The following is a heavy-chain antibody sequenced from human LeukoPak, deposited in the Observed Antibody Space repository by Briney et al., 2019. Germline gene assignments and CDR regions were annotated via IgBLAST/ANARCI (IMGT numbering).Heavy chain of an antibody. CDR1: GFTFSTYA. D-gene: IGHD1-26*01. CDR2: ISYDGRDK. CDR3: AKDSGNYANYYFDH. Sequence: GGSLRLSCAASGFTFSTYAMHWVRQAPGKGLEWVTVISYDGRDKKYADSVKGRFSISRDNSKSTLYLQMDSLRSDDTAVYYCAKDSGNYANYYFDHWGQGTLVTVSS. J-gene: IGHJ4*02. V-gene: IGHV3-30*04.